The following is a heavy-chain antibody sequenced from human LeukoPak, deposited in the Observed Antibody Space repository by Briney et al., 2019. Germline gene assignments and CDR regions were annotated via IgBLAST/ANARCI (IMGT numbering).Heavy chain of an antibody. CDR2: ISYDGRNT. D-gene: IGHD6-13*01. Sequence: GGSLRLSCAASGFTFSSYGMHWVRQAPGKGLEWVAVISYDGRNTYYADSVKGRFTISRDNSKNTLYLQMNSLRAEDTAVYYCAKAEGPLIAAAGLDYWGQGTLVTVSS. CDR3: AKAEGPLIAAAGLDY. V-gene: IGHV3-30*18. J-gene: IGHJ4*02. CDR1: GFTFSSYG.